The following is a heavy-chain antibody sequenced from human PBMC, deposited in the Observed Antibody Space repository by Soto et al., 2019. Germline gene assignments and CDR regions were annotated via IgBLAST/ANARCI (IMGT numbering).Heavy chain of an antibody. CDR1: GFTFSNYG. CDR3: AKDRLAGGFDY. Sequence: GGSLRLSSAAAGFTFSNYGVSWVRQAPGKGLEWVSLVSATAGTTYYTDSVKGRFTISRDNSRNTVYLQMNSLRADDTAVYYCAKDRLAGGFDYWGQGTLVTVSS. CDR2: VSATAGTT. D-gene: IGHD3-16*01. J-gene: IGHJ4*02. V-gene: IGHV3-23*01.